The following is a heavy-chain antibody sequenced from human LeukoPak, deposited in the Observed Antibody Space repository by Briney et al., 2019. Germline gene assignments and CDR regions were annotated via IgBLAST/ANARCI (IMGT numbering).Heavy chain of an antibody. V-gene: IGHV3-9*01. D-gene: IGHD3-9*01. Sequence: GGSLRLSCAGSGFTFDDYAMDWVRQPPGKGLEWVSGINWNSGSIGYADSVKGRFTISRDNAKNSLYLQMNSLRAEDTALYYCAKGGDVDILNSHDAFDIWGQGTMVTVSS. CDR1: GFTFDDYA. CDR2: INWNSGSI. CDR3: AKGGDVDILNSHDAFDI. J-gene: IGHJ3*02.